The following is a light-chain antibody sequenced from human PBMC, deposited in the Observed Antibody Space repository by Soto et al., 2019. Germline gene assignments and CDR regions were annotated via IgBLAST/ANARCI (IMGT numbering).Light chain of an antibody. V-gene: IGLV1-40*01. CDR3: QSYDSGLGGYVI. CDR1: SSSAGSAYN. Sequence: QSVLTQPPSVSGAPGQRVTISCTGSSSSAGSAYNVHCYQQRPGTTPKLLIYDNTDRPSGVPDRFSGSKSGTSASLAITGLQAEDEADYYCQSYDSGLGGYVIFGGGTKLTVL. J-gene: IGLJ2*01. CDR2: DNT.